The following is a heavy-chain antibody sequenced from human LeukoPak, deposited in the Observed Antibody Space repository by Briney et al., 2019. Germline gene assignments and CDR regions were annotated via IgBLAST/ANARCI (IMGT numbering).Heavy chain of an antibody. CDR1: GYNFTSYW. J-gene: IGHJ4*02. D-gene: IGHD6-19*01. V-gene: IGHV5-51*01. Sequence: GESLKISCKGSGYNFTSYWIGWVRQMPGKGLEWMGIIYPGDSDTRYSPSFQGQVTISADKSISTAYLQWSSLKASDTAMYYCARQGSSSGCYGGRAGYFDYWGQGILLTVSS. CDR2: IYPGDSDT. CDR3: ARQGSSSGCYGGRAGYFDY.